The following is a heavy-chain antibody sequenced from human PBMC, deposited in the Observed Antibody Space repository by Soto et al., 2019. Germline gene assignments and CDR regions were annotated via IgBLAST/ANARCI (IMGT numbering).Heavy chain of an antibody. CDR2: IWYDGSNK. D-gene: IGHD6-19*01. J-gene: IGHJ4*02. CDR1: GFTFSSYG. V-gene: IGHV3-33*01. CDR3: ARSPIAVADYYFDY. Sequence: QVQLVESEGGVVQPGRSLRLSCAASGFTFSSYGMHWVRQAPGKGLEWVAVIWYDGSNKYYADSVKGRFTISRDNSKNTLYLQMNSLRAEDTAVYYCARSPIAVADYYFDYWGQGTLVTVSS.